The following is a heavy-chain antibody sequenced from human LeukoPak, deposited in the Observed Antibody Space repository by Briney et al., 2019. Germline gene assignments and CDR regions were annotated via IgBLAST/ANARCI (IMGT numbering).Heavy chain of an antibody. CDR1: GGSISSSSYY. CDR3: ARHSPTIPLGGFDP. D-gene: IGHD3-3*01. V-gene: IGHV4-39*01. CDR2: IYYSGST. Sequence: PSETLSLTCTVSGGSISSSSYYWRWIRQPPGKGLEWIGSIYYSGSTYYNPSLKSRVTISVDTSKNQFSLKLSSVTAADTAVYYCARHSPTIPLGGFDPWGQGTLVTVSS. J-gene: IGHJ5*02.